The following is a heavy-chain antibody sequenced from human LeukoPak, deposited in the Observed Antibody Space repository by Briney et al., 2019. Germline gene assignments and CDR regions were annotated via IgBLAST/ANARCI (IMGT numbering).Heavy chain of an antibody. D-gene: IGHD5-18*01. Sequence: GGSLRLSCAASGFTFSNSSMSCVRQVPRKGLEWVSALRDSAYTTYYADSVKGRFTISRDNSKNTLYLQMNSLRAEDTAVYYCATLPNYSYGHPYYFDYWGQGTLVTVSS. V-gene: IGHV3-23*01. J-gene: IGHJ4*02. CDR1: GFTFSNSS. CDR3: ATLPNYSYGHPYYFDY. CDR2: LRDSAYTT.